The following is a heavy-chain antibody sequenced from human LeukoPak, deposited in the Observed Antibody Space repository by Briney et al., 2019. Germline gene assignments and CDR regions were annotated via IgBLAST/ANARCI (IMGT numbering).Heavy chain of an antibody. CDR1: GFTFSSYW. D-gene: IGHD4-11*01. V-gene: IGHV3-7*01. CDR3: ARLPDDYSDYKYFQH. Sequence: PGGSLRLSCAASGFTFSSYWMSWVRQAPGKGLEWVANIKQDGSEEYYVDSVKGRFTISRDNVKNSLYLQMNSLRAEDTAVYYCARLPDDYSDYKYFQHWGQGTLVTVSS. CDR2: IKQDGSEE. J-gene: IGHJ1*01.